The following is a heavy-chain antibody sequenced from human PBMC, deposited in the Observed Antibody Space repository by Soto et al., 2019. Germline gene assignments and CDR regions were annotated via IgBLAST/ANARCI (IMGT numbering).Heavy chain of an antibody. J-gene: IGHJ4*02. CDR3: AKGSSSGWHDY. Sequence: LRLSCAASGFTFSSYGMHWVRQAPGKGLEWVAVISYDGSNKYYADSVKGRFTISRDNSKNTLYLQMNSLRAEDTAVYYCAKGSSSGWHDYWGQGTLVTVSS. CDR2: ISYDGSNK. CDR1: GFTFSSYG. D-gene: IGHD6-19*01. V-gene: IGHV3-30*18.